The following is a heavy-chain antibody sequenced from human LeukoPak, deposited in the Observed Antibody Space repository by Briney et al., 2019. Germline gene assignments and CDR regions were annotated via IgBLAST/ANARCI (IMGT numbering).Heavy chain of an antibody. J-gene: IGHJ4*02. CDR3: AREYSSLSGNVFDS. V-gene: IGHV3-30-3*01. D-gene: IGHD6-6*01. CDR1: GFTFSSYA. Sequence: PGGSLRLSCAASGFTFSSYAMHWVRQAPGKGLEWVAVISYDGSNKYYADSVKGRFTISRDNSKNTLYLQMNSLRAEDTAVYYCAREYSSLSGNVFDSWGQGALVTVSS. CDR2: ISYDGSNK.